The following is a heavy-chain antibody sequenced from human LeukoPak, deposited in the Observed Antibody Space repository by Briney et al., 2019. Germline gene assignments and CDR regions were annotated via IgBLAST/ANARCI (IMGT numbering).Heavy chain of an antibody. CDR2: FDPEDGET. Sequence: ASVKVSCKVSGYTLTELSMHWVRQAPGKGLEWMGGFDPEDGETIYAQKFQGRVTMTEDTSTDTAYMELSSLRSEDTAVYYCARDRVVVVPAAMSRRYYYYYMDVWGKGTTATISS. D-gene: IGHD2-2*01. V-gene: IGHV1-24*01. CDR3: ARDRVVVVPAAMSRRYYYYYMDV. J-gene: IGHJ6*03. CDR1: GYTLTELS.